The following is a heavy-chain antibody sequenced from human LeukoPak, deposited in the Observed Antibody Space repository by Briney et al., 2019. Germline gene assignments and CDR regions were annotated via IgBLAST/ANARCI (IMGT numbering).Heavy chain of an antibody. J-gene: IGHJ5*02. D-gene: IGHD3-9*01. CDR2: INHSGST. Sequence: PSETLSLTCAVYGGSFSGYYWSWIRQPPGKGLEWIGEINHSGSTNYNPSLKSRVTISVDTSKNQFSLKLSSVTAADTAVYYCARGRRYGNWFDPWGQRTLVTVSS. CDR1: GGSFSGYY. V-gene: IGHV4-34*01. CDR3: ARGRRYGNWFDP.